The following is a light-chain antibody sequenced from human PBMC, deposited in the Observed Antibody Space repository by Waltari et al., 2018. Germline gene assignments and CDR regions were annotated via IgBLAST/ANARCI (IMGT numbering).Light chain of an antibody. J-gene: IGLJ1*01. CDR1: SSAVGRSIL. CDR3: SAHGGTNSYYV. Sequence: QSALTQPPSASGSPGQSVTIPCTGTSSAVGRSILVSLYPHRPGTPPTPIIYEVNTRPSGVPDRFYGSKSGNTASLTVSGLQPEDEADYYCSAHGGTNSYYVFGTGTTVTVL. V-gene: IGLV2-8*01. CDR2: EVN.